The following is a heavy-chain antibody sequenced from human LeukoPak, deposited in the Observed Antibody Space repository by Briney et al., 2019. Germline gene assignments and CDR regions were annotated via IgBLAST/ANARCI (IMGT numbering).Heavy chain of an antibody. V-gene: IGHV3-7*01. Sequence: QPGGSLRLSCAASGFTFNGYWMTWFRQAPGQGLEWVANIKPDGSAKYCVDSVKGRFTISRDNAKNSLYLQMNSLRVEDTAVYYCARGPGFLTDYWGQGTLVTVSS. CDR2: IKPDGSAK. J-gene: IGHJ4*02. CDR3: ARGPGFLTDY. CDR1: GFTFNGYW. D-gene: IGHD3-3*01.